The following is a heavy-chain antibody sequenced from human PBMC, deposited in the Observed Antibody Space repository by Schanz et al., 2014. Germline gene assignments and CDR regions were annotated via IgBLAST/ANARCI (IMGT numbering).Heavy chain of an antibody. CDR3: VRDSFFAFDY. CDR1: GFTFGDYA. J-gene: IGHJ4*02. V-gene: IGHV3-23*04. CDR2: INTGGNT. Sequence: EVQLVESGGGLVQPGKSLRLSCAASGFTFGDYAMTWVRQAPGKGLEWVSAINTGGNTYYADSVKGRFTMSRDNAKNSVFLQMNSLRAEDTAVYYCVRDSFFAFDYWGQGTLVTVSS. D-gene: IGHD3-3*01.